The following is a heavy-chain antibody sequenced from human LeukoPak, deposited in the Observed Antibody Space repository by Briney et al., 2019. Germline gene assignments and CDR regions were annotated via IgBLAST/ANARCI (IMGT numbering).Heavy chain of an antibody. V-gene: IGHV3-53*04. J-gene: IGHJ2*01. CDR1: GFNVNANY. Sequence: PGGSLRLSCAASGFNVNANYMTWVRQTPDKGLEWVALVYSGGYASYVDSVKGRSTISRHNSKNTVYLEMTSLRPEDTAVYFCARRTVFKYNLGGNWYLDLWGRGTLVTVSS. CDR2: VYSGGYA. CDR3: ARRTVFKYNLGGNWYLDL. D-gene: IGHD1-20*01.